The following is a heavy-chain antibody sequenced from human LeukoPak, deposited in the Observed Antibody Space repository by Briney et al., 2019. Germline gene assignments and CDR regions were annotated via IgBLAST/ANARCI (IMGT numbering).Heavy chain of an antibody. Sequence: GGSLRLSCAASGFTFSSYSMNWVRQAPGKGLEWVSSISSSSSYIYYADSVKGRFTISRDNAKNSLYLQMNSLRAEDTAVYYCARELEYYYGSGSSHLATFHYWGQGTLVTVSS. CDR2: ISSSSSYI. CDR1: GFTFSSYS. D-gene: IGHD3-10*01. CDR3: ARELEYYYGSGSSHLATFHY. J-gene: IGHJ4*02. V-gene: IGHV3-21*01.